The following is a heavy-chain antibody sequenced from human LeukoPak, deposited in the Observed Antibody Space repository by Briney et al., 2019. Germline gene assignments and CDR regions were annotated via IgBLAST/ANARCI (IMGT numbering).Heavy chain of an antibody. Sequence: PSQTLSLTCTVSGGSISSGSYYWSWIRQPAGKGLEWIGRIYTSGTTYNNPSLTSRVTMSVDTSTNQFSLKMASVTAADTAMYYCGRHYYGSSQIDYWGQGTLVTVSS. D-gene: IGHD3-10*01. CDR3: GRHYYGSSQIDY. J-gene: IGHJ4*02. V-gene: IGHV4-61*02. CDR2: IYTSGTT. CDR1: GGSISSGSYY.